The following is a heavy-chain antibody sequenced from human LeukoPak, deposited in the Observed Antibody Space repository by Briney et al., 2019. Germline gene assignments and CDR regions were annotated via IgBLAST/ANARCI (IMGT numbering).Heavy chain of an antibody. Sequence: ASVKVSCKASGYTFTNYAIQWVRQAPGQRLEWMGWINACHGNTKYSQKFHVRVTITRDPSASTAYMGLCSWTAEDTAGYYCARGAGFAEPLPEYWGQGTLLTVSS. CDR2: INACHGNT. V-gene: IGHV1-3*01. D-gene: IGHD1-14*01. CDR1: GYTFTNYA. J-gene: IGHJ4*02. CDR3: ARGAGFAEPLPEY.